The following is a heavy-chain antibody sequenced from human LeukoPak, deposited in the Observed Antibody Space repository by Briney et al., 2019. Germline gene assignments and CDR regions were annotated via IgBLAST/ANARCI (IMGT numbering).Heavy chain of an antibody. CDR3: ARDDSVA. CDR1: GHIFTSYG. CDR2: IGGYNGDT. Sequence: ASGRVSCKPSGHIFTSYGITWVRQAPGQGLEWMGWIGGYNGDTNYAQKFQDRVTMTTDTSTNTAYMELRSLRSDDTAVYYCARDDSVAWGQGTLVTVSS. J-gene: IGHJ5*02. V-gene: IGHV1-18*01. D-gene: IGHD3-16*01.